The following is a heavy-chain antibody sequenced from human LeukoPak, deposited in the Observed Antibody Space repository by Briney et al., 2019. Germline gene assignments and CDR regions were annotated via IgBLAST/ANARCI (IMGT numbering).Heavy chain of an antibody. D-gene: IGHD1-7*01. Sequence: PGGSLRLSCAASGFTFSSYSMNWVRQAPGKGLEWVSYISSGSSTIYYADSVKGRFTISRDNAKNSLYLQMNSLRAEDTAVYYCARDRLWVLELELPAGDYWGQGTLVTVSS. CDR2: ISSGSSTI. V-gene: IGHV3-48*01. CDR1: GFTFSSYS. J-gene: IGHJ4*02. CDR3: ARDRLWVLELELPAGDY.